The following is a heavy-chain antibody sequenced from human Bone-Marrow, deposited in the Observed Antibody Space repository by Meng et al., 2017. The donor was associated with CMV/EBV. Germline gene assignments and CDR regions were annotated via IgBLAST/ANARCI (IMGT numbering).Heavy chain of an antibody. D-gene: IGHD3-3*01. V-gene: IGHV4-4*02. J-gene: IGHJ6*02. CDR2: IYHSGST. CDR1: GGSISSSNW. CDR3: ARVVAGTGVVIPYYYYGMDV. Sequence: GSLRLSCAVSGGSISSSNWWSWVRQPPGKGLEWIGEIYHSGSTNYNPFLKSRVTISVDKSKNQFSLKLSSVTAADTAVYYCARVVAGTGVVIPYYYYGMDVWGQGTTVTVSS.